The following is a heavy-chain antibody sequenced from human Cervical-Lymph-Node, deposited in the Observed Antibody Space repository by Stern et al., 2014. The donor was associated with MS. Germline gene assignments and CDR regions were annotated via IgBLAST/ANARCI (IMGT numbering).Heavy chain of an antibody. CDR1: GYTFTNYG. CDR3: ARDPHIAVAGTGGGFDP. D-gene: IGHD6-19*01. Sequence: QVQLVQSGAEVKKPGASVKVSCKASGYTFTNYGISWVRQAPGQGLEWMGWISGYNDDTNYVEKFQGRVTMTTDPSTSTAYMEWRSLRSDDTAVYYCARDPHIAVAGTGGGFDPWGQGTLVTVAS. V-gene: IGHV1-18*01. J-gene: IGHJ5*02. CDR2: ISGYNDDT.